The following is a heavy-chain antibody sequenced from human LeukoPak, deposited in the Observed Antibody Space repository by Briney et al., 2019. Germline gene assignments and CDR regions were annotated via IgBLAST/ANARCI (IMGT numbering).Heavy chain of an antibody. CDR1: GYTFTSYY. V-gene: IGHV1-46*01. J-gene: IGHJ4*02. D-gene: IGHD2-8*01. CDR3: ARGAYCTNGVCYPEAPFDY. Sequence: ASVKVSCKASGYTFTSYYMHWVRQAPGQGLEWMGIINPSGGSTGYAQKFQGRVTMTRDTSTSTVYMELSSLRSEDAAVYYCARGAYCTNGVCYPEAPFDYWGQGTLVTVSS. CDR2: INPSGGST.